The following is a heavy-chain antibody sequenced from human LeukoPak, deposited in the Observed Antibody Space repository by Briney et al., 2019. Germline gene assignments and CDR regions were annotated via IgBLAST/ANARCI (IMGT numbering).Heavy chain of an antibody. D-gene: IGHD3-22*01. Sequence: GASVKVSCKVSGYTLTELSMHWVRQAPGKGLEWMGGFYPEDGETIYAQKFQGRVTMTEDTSTDTAYMELSSLRSEDTAVYYCATVRYDYYYDSSGYYPFDYWGQGTLVTVSS. CDR2: FYPEDGET. CDR3: ATVRYDYYYDSSGYYPFDY. V-gene: IGHV1-24*01. CDR1: GYTLTELS. J-gene: IGHJ4*02.